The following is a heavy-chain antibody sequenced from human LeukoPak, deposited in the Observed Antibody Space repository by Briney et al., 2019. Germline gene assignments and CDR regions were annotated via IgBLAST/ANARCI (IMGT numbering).Heavy chain of an antibody. CDR2: IKSKIDGGTT. V-gene: IGHV3-15*01. Sequence: GGSLRLSCAASGFTFINAWMSWVRQVPGKGLEWVGRIKSKIDGGTTDYAAPVKGRFTISRDDSKNTLYLQMNSLKTEDTAVYYCTTGRRVITGTTRPDYWGQGTLVTVSS. D-gene: IGHD1-7*01. J-gene: IGHJ4*02. CDR1: GFTFINAW. CDR3: TTGRRVITGTTRPDY.